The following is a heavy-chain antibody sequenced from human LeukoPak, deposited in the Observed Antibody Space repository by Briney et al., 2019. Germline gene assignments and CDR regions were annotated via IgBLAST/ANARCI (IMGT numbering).Heavy chain of an antibody. V-gene: IGHV3-23*01. J-gene: IGHJ6*03. CDR1: GFSLSTYA. D-gene: IGHD2-15*01. Sequence: GGSLRLSCAASGFSLSTYALSWVRQAPGGGLEWVAAISGSGDKTYHADSVKGRFTISKDNSENRLSLQMDSLRAEDTAVYFCAKDTTAWWYHRAYMNVWGKGTTVAVSS. CDR2: ISGSGDKT. CDR3: AKDTTAWWYHRAYMNV.